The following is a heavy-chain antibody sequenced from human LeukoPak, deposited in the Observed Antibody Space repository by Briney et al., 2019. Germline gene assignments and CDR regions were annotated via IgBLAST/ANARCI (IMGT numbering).Heavy chain of an antibody. Sequence: HSGGSLRLSCAVSGFTFSRYWMSWVRQAPGKGLEWVANIKQDGSEKNYVDSVKGRFTISRDNAKNSLYLQMNSLRAEDTAVYYCARDYDYVWGSYRPDAFDIWGQGTMVTVSS. V-gene: IGHV3-7*01. J-gene: IGHJ3*02. D-gene: IGHD3-16*02. CDR3: ARDYDYVWGSYRPDAFDI. CDR1: GFTFSRYW. CDR2: IKQDGSEK.